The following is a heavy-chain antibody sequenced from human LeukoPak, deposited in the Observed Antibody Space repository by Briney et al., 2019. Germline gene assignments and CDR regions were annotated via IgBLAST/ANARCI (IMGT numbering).Heavy chain of an antibody. V-gene: IGHV4-30-4*01. Sequence: SQTLCLTCTVSGGSISSGDYYWSWVRQPPGNGLEWIGYIYYSGSTYYNPSLKSRVTISVDTSKNQFSLKLSSVTAADTAVYYCARDTGEAFDPWGQGTLVTVSS. J-gene: IGHJ5*02. CDR3: ARDTGEAFDP. D-gene: IGHD1-14*01. CDR2: IYYSGST. CDR1: GGSISSGDYY.